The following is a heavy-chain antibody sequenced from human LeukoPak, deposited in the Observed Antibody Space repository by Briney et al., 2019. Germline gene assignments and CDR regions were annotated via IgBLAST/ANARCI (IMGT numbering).Heavy chain of an antibody. CDR1: GDSINAYY. CDR2: IYFSGTT. Sequence: SETLSLTCAVSGDSINAYYWGWIRQPPGKGLEWVGYIYFSGTTKYNPSLESRVTISVDTSKNQFSLKLSSVTAADTAVYYCARRRAEGGSNGHYNWFDPWGQGILVTVSS. CDR3: ARRRAEGGSNGHYNWFDP. V-gene: IGHV4-59*08. J-gene: IGHJ5*02. D-gene: IGHD6-13*01.